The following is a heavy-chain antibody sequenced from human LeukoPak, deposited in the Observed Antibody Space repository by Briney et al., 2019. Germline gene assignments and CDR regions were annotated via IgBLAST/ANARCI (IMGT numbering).Heavy chain of an antibody. CDR2: VSAYNGNT. V-gene: IGHV1-18*01. Sequence: ASVKVSCKASGYTFTSYGISWVRQAPGQGLEWMGWVSAYNGNTNYAQKLQGRVTMTTDTSTSTAYMELRSLRSDDTAVYYCASSGSYMTTVTTPDAFDIWGQGTMVTVSS. J-gene: IGHJ3*02. CDR1: GYTFTSYG. CDR3: ASSGSYMTTVTTPDAFDI. D-gene: IGHD4-17*01.